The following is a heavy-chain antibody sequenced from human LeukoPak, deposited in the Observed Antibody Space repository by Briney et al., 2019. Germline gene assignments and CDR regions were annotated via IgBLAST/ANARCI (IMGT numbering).Heavy chain of an antibody. CDR1: GGSFSGYY. Sequence: PSETLSLTCAVYGGSFSGYYWSWIRQPPGKGLEWIGEINHSGSTNYNPSLKSRVTISVATSKNQFSLKLSSVTAADTAVYYCARARYCSSTSCYYFDYWGQGTLVTVSS. V-gene: IGHV4-34*01. CDR2: INHSGST. J-gene: IGHJ4*02. D-gene: IGHD2-2*01. CDR3: ARARYCSSTSCYYFDY.